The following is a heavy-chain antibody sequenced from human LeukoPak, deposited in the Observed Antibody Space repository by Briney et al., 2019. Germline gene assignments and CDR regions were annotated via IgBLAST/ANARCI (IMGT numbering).Heavy chain of an antibody. CDR3: ARSKYQLLYLFDY. V-gene: IGHV4-4*09. J-gene: IGHJ4*02. CDR2: IYTSGST. Sequence: SETLSLTCTVSGGSTSSYYWSWIRQPPGKGLEWIGYIYTSGSTNYNPSLKSRVTISVDTSKNQFSLKLSSVTAADTAVYYCARSKYQLLYLFDYWGQGTLVTVSS. D-gene: IGHD2-2*02. CDR1: GGSTSSYY.